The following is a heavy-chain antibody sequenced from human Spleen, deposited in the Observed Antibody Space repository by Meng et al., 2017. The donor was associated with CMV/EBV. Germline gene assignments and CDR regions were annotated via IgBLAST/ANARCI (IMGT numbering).Heavy chain of an antibody. CDR2: ISWSSGSI. J-gene: IGHJ4*02. CDR3: ARGDEYTTSQMDY. D-gene: IGHD2-2*02. V-gene: IGHV3-9*01. CDR1: GFTFDNYA. Sequence: SLKISCAASGFTFDNYAMHWVRQAPGKGLEWVSGISWSSGSIDYVDSVKGRFTISRDNAEGSLHLQMNGLRAEDTAVYYCARGDEYTTSQMDYWGQGTLVTVSS.